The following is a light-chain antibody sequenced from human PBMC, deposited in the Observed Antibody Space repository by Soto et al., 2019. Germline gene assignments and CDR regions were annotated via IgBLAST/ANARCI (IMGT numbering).Light chain of an antibody. CDR1: QSVSSN. V-gene: IGKV3-20*01. J-gene: IGKJ2*01. Sequence: EIVMTQSPATLSVSPGERATLSCRASQSVSSNLAWYQQKPGQAPRLLIYGASRRATGLPDRFSGSGSGTDFTLTISRLEPEDFAVYYCQQYGSSNTFGQGTKVDI. CDR3: QQYGSSNT. CDR2: GAS.